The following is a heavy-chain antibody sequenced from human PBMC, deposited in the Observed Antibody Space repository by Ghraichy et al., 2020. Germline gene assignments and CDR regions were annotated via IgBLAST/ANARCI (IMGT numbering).Heavy chain of an antibody. Sequence: SETLSLTCTVSGGSISSYYWSWIRQPPGKGLEWIGYIYYSGSTNYNPSLKSRVTISVDTSKNQFSLKLSSVTAADTAVYYCARRPPAGGGENWFDPWGQGTLVTVSS. D-gene: IGHD3-16*01. CDR2: IYYSGST. V-gene: IGHV4-59*08. CDR1: GGSISSYY. J-gene: IGHJ5*02. CDR3: ARRPPAGGGENWFDP.